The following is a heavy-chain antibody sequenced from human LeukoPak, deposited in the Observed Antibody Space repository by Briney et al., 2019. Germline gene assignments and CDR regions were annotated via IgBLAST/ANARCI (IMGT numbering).Heavy chain of an antibody. V-gene: IGHV4-34*01. J-gene: IGHJ6*02. Sequence: SETLSLTCAVYGGSFSGYYWSWIRQPPGKGLEWIGEINHSGSTNYNPSLKSRVTISVDTSKNQFSLKLSSVTAADTAVYYCARAPGYYYDSSGDGMDVWGQGTTVTVSS. CDR1: GGSFSGYY. D-gene: IGHD3-22*01. CDR3: ARAPGYYYDSSGDGMDV. CDR2: INHSGST.